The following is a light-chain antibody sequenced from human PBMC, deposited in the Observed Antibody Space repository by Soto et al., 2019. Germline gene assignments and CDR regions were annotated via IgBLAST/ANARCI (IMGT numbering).Light chain of an antibody. CDR2: DAY. J-gene: IGKJ1*01. Sequence: DIQMTQSPSSLSASVGDRVTITCRASQSISSWLAWYQQRRGKAPKIXIYDAYSLQNCVRSRFSCSGAGEECTRTISSLQPDDIDTYCCQQYNIYSWTFGQGTKVDIK. V-gene: IGKV1-5*01. CDR3: QQYNIYSWT. CDR1: QSISSW.